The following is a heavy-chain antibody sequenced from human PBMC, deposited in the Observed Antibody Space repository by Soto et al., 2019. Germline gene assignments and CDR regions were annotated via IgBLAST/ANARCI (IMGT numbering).Heavy chain of an antibody. J-gene: IGHJ4*02. Sequence: SGPTLVNPTQTLTLTCTFSGFSLSTSGMCVSWIRQPPGKALEWLARIDWDDDKYYSTSLKTRLTISKDTSKNQVVLTMTNMDPVDTATYYCARILNDYGDSYFDYWGQGTLVTVSS. V-gene: IGHV2-70*11. CDR1: GFSLSTSGMC. D-gene: IGHD4-17*01. CDR2: IDWDDDK. CDR3: ARILNDYGDSYFDY.